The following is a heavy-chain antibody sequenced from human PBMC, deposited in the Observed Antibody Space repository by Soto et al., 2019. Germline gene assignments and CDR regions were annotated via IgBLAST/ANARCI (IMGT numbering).Heavy chain of an antibody. CDR3: ARDIGITIFGVLPELGWFDP. J-gene: IGHJ5*02. CDR1: GFSISSGGYY. V-gene: IGHV4-31*03. D-gene: IGHD3-3*01. CDR2: IYYSGST. Sequence: QVQLQESGPGLVKPSQTLSLTCTVSGFSISSGGYYWSWIRQHPGKGLEWIGYIYYSGSTYYNPSLKSRVTISVDMSKNHFSLKLSSVTAADTAVYYCARDIGITIFGVLPELGWFDPWGEGTLVAVSS.